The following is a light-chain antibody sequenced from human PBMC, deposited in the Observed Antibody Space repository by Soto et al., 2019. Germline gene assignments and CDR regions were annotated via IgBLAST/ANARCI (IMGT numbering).Light chain of an antibody. CDR2: DAS. CDR3: QQRSNWPVT. Sequence: EIVLTQSPATLSLSPGERATLSCRASQSVNTFLAWYQQKPGQARNLLIYDASKRATGIPARFSGSGSGTDFTLTISSLEPEDFAVYYCQQRSNWPVTFGQGTKVEI. J-gene: IGKJ1*01. V-gene: IGKV3-11*01. CDR1: QSVNTF.